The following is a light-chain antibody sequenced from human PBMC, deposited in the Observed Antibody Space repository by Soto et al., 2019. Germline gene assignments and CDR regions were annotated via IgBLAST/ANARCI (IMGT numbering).Light chain of an antibody. CDR3: SSYTSSSTLDDV. Sequence: QSVLTQPASVSGSPGQSITISCTGTSSDVGGYNYVSWYQQHPGKAPKRMIYEVSNRPSGVSNRFSGSKSGNTASLTISGLQAEDEADYYCSSYTSSSTLDDVFGTGTKLTVL. V-gene: IGLV2-14*01. J-gene: IGLJ1*01. CDR1: SSDVGGYNY. CDR2: EVS.